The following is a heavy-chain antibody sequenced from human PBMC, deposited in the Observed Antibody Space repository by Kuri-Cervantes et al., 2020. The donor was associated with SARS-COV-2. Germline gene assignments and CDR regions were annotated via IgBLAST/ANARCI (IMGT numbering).Heavy chain of an antibody. CDR2: IYYSGST. CDR1: GGSISSGGYY. CDR3: ARQHLGYYMDV. Sequence: ESLRLSCTVSGGSISSGGYYWGWIRQPPGKGLEWIGSIYYSGSTHYNPSLKSRVSISVDTSRNQFSLKVSSVTAADTAVYSCARQHLGYYMDVWGKGTTVTVSS. J-gene: IGHJ6*03. V-gene: IGHV4-39*01.